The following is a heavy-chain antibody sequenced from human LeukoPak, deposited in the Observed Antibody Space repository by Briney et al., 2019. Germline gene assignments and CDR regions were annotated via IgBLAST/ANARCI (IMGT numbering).Heavy chain of an antibody. J-gene: IGHJ6*02. CDR1: GYTFTSYG. CDR3: AKDFWSGTGRNYGMGV. V-gene: IGHV1-18*01. CDR2: ISAYNGNT. Sequence: ASVKVSCKASGYTFTSYGISWVRQAPGQGLEWMGWISAYNGNTNYAQKLQGRVTMTTDTSTSTAYMELRSLRSDDTAVYYCAKDFWSGTGRNYGMGVWGQGTTVTVSS. D-gene: IGHD3-3*01.